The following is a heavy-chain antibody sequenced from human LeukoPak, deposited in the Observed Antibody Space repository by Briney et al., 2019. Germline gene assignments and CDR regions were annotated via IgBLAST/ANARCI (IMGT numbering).Heavy chain of an antibody. CDR1: GGTFSSYA. Sequence: ASVKVSCKASGGTFSSYAISWVRQAPAQGLEWMGRIIPILGIANYAQKFQGRVTITADKSTSTAYMELSSPRSEDTAVYYCARGVDGGNSDWFDPWGQGTLVTVSS. CDR3: ARGVDGGNSDWFDP. J-gene: IGHJ5*02. CDR2: IIPILGIA. D-gene: IGHD2-21*02. V-gene: IGHV1-69*04.